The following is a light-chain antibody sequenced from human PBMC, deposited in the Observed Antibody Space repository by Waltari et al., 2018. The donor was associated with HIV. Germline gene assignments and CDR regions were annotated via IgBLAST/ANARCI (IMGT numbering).Light chain of an antibody. J-gene: IGLJ2*01. Sequence: QSALPQPASASGSPVQPVTIPSSGTSRAFGGFNYVPCYQQYPGKVPKLSIYEVTKRPSGVNDRFAGSKSGNTASLTVSGLQADDEADYYCSSYGGTKNFIVFGGGTKLTVL. V-gene: IGLV2-8*01. CDR3: SSYGGTKNFIV. CDR2: EVT. CDR1: SRAFGGFNY.